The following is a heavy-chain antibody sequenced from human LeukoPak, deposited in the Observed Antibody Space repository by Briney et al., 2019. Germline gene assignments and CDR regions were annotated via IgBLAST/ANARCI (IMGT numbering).Heavy chain of an antibody. D-gene: IGHD2-8*01. J-gene: IGHJ4*02. Sequence: GGSLRLSCAASGFTFSSYVMSWVRRAPGRGLEWVSVISGSGDATHYADSVKGRFTISRDNSKNTLYLQMNSLRADDTAKYYCAKGFRNGGFDYWGQGTLVTVSS. CDR1: GFTFSSYV. CDR3: AKGFRNGGFDY. V-gene: IGHV3-23*01. CDR2: ISGSGDAT.